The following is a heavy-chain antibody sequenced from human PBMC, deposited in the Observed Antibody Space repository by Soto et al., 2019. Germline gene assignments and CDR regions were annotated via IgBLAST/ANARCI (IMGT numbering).Heavy chain of an antibody. CDR2: ISYDGSNK. J-gene: IGHJ6*02. Sequence: QVQLVESGGGVVQPGRSLRLSCAASGFTFSSYGMHWVRQAPGKGLEWVAVISYDGSNKYYADSVKGRFTISRDNSKNTLYLQMKSLRAEDTAVYYGRKVKRGGITGIDGGGMDVWGQGTTVTVSS. V-gene: IGHV3-30*18. CDR1: GFTFSSYG. D-gene: IGHD1-20*01. CDR3: RKVKRGGITGIDGGGMDV.